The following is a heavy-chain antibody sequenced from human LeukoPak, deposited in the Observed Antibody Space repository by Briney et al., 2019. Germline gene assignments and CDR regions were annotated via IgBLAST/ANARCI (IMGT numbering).Heavy chain of an antibody. CDR1: GFTVSSNY. J-gene: IGHJ4*02. V-gene: IGHV3-66*01. D-gene: IGHD6-19*01. CDR2: IYSGGST. CDR3: ASIAVAGKDY. Sequence: PGGSLRLSCVASGFTVSSNYMSWVRQAPGKGLEWVSVIYSGGSTYYADSVKGRFTISRDNSKNTLYLQMNSLRAEDTAVYYCASIAVAGKDYWGQGTLVTVSS.